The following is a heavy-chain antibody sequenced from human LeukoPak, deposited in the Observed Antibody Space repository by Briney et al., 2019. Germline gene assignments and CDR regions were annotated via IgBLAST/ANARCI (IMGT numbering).Heavy chain of an antibody. D-gene: IGHD6-25*01. CDR2: INGEGSST. CDR3: AGGYSSDWGLFDY. CDR1: GFTFNNYW. Sequence: GGSLRLSCAASGFTFNNYWMHWVRQAPGKGLVWVSRINGEGSSTAYADSVKGRFTISRDNAKNSLYLQMNSLRAEDTAVYYCAGGYSSDWGLFDYWGQGTLVTVSP. V-gene: IGHV3-74*01. J-gene: IGHJ4*02.